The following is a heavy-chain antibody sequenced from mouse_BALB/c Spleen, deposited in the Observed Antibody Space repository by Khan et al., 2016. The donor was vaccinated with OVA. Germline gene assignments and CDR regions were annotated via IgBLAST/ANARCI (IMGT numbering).Heavy chain of an antibody. J-gene: IGHJ2*01. CDR2: LSSGGST. V-gene: IGHV5-6-5*01. D-gene: IGHD2-14*01. CDR1: GFTFSTYA. CDR3: AREAYRYDEYYFDY. Sequence: EVELVASGGDSVKPGGSLKLSCAVSGFTFSTYAMSWVRQTPEKRLAWVASLSSGGSTYYPDSVKGRFTISRDNARNIVYLQMTRLRSEDMAMYYCAREAYRYDEYYFDYWGQGTTLTVAS.